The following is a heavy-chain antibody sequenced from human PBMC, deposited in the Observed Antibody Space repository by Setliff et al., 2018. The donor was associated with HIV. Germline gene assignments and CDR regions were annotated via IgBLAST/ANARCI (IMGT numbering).Heavy chain of an antibody. D-gene: IGHD3-22*01. CDR3: ARETYYYDNPQYYYYYMDV. Sequence: PSETLSLTCTVSGGSISSGSYYWSWIRQPAGKGLEWIGRIYTSGSTNYNPSLKSRVTISVDTSKNQSSLKLRSVTAADTAVYYCARETYYYDNPQYYYYYMDVWGKGTTVTVS. CDR2: IYTSGST. CDR1: GGSISSGSYY. V-gene: IGHV4-61*02. J-gene: IGHJ6*03.